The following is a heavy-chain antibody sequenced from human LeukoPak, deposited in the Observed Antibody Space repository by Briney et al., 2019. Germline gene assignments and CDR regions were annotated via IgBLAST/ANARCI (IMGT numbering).Heavy chain of an antibody. D-gene: IGHD3-22*01. CDR2: ISGSGSST. V-gene: IGHV3-23*01. CDR1: GFTFSSYA. CDR3: ARVRPGSSGSYYRTS. J-gene: IGHJ4*02. Sequence: GGSLRLSCAASGFTFSSYAMSWVRQAPGKGLEWVSGISGSGSSTYYADSVKGRFSISRDDSKNSVFLQMNSLRVEDTAVYYCARVRPGSSGSYYRTSWGQGTLVTVSS.